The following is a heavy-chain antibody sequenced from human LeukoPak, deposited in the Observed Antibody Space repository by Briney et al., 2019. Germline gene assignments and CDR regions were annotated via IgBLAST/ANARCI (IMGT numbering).Heavy chain of an antibody. CDR2: INPNSGGT. Sequence: ASVKVSCKASGYTFTGYYMHWVRQAPGQGLEWMGRINPNSGGTNYAQKFQGRVTMTRDTSISTAYMELSRLRSDDTAVYYCASPRLNGYSYGLEFDYWGQGTLVTVSS. V-gene: IGHV1-2*06. CDR3: ASPRLNGYSYGLEFDY. D-gene: IGHD5-18*01. J-gene: IGHJ4*02. CDR1: GYTFTGYY.